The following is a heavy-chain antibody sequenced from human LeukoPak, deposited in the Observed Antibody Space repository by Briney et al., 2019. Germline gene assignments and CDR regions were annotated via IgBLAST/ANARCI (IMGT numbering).Heavy chain of an antibody. CDR1: GFTFSILA. V-gene: IGHV3-30*04. J-gene: IGHJ6*02. Sequence: GGSLRLSCAASGFTFSILAMNWVRQAPGKGLEWVAVISYDGSNKYYADSVKGRFTISRDNSKNTLYLQMNSLRAEDTAVYYCARGTGVSIFRPMDVWGQGTTVTVSS. CDR3: ARGTGVSIFRPMDV. CDR2: ISYDGSNK. D-gene: IGHD3-3*01.